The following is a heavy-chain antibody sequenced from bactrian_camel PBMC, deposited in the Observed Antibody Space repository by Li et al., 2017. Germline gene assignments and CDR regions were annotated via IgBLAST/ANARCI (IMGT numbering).Heavy chain of an antibody. Sequence: VQLVESGGGLVQPGGSLTLSCAAAGLIVTQYDMMWVRQTPGKGLEWVSVINSPGDTTYYADSVKGRFTISRDNAKNMMYLQMNSLKTEDTAVCYCVTLSHVVAGLIWGQGTQVTVS. D-gene: IGHD6*01. CDR2: INSPGDTT. V-gene: IGHV3S40*01. J-gene: IGHJ4*01. CDR3: VTLSHVVAGLI. CDR1: GLIVTQYD.